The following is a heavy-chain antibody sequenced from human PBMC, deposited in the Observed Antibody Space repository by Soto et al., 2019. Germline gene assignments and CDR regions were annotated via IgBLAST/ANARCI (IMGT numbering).Heavy chain of an antibody. J-gene: IGHJ4*02. V-gene: IGHV3-9*01. CDR1: GFTFDDYA. CDR2: ISWNSDSI. Sequence: PGGSLRLSCAASGFTFDDYAVHWVRQAPGKGLEWVSGISWNSDSIGYADSVKGRFTISRDNAKKSLYLQMNSLRAEDTALYYCASGRGYDILTGYYPYFDYWGQGTLVTVSS. D-gene: IGHD3-9*01. CDR3: ASGRGYDILTGYYPYFDY.